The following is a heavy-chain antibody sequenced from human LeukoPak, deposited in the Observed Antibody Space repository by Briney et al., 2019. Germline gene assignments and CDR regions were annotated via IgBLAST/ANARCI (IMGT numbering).Heavy chain of an antibody. D-gene: IGHD4-23*01. CDR3: ATGGGGKNTWDY. CDR2: INRDENQK. Sequence: GGSLRLSCAASGFTFSRYWMSWVRQAPGKGLEWVADINRDENQKYYVDSVKGRFTISRDNAKNSLFLQMNSLRVEDTAVYYCATGGGGKNTWDYWGQGTLVTVSS. CDR1: GFTFSRYW. J-gene: IGHJ4*02. V-gene: IGHV3-7*03.